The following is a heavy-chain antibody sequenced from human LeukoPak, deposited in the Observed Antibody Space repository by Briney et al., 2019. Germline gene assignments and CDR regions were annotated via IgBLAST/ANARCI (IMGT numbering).Heavy chain of an antibody. V-gene: IGHV4-38-2*02. CDR2: IYYSGST. Sequence: SETLSLTCTVSGYSISSGYYWGWIRQPPGKGLEWIGSIYYSGSTYYNPSLKSRVTISVDTSKNQFSLELSSVTAADTAVYYCARQSWGYYGSGSYYNEDYWGQGTLVTVSS. D-gene: IGHD3-10*01. CDR1: GYSISSGYY. CDR3: ARQSWGYYGSGSYYNEDY. J-gene: IGHJ4*02.